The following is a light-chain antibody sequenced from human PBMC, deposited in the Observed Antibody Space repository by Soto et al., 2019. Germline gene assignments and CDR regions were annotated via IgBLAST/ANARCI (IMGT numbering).Light chain of an antibody. J-gene: IGLJ1*01. CDR2: ELS. Sequence: QRVRTQAASVPGSPGQSIAISCTGSSSAVGIYHYVSWYQQHPGKVPKLIIYELSNRPSGVSNRFSGSTSGNTASLTISGLQAEDEADYYCRSYTTSSTRVFGTGTKVTVL. V-gene: IGLV2-14*01. CDR1: SSAVGIYHY. CDR3: RSYTTSSTRV.